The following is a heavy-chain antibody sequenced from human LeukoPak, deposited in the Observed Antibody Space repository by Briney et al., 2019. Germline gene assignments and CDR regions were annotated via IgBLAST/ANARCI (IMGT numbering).Heavy chain of an antibody. CDR1: GYTFTGYY. J-gene: IGHJ3*02. V-gene: IGHV1-2*02. CDR2: INPNSGGT. CDR3: VSTTVTTHASDI. Sequence: GASVKVSCKASGYTFTGYYMHWVRQAPGQGLGWMGWINPNSGGTNYAQKFQGRVTMTRDTSISTAYMELSRLRSDDTAVYYCVSTTVTTHASDIWGQGTMVTVSS. D-gene: IGHD4-17*01.